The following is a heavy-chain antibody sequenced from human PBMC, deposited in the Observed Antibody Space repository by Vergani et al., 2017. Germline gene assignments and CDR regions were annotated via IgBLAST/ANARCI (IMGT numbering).Heavy chain of an antibody. D-gene: IGHD6-13*01. CDR1: GFSFPGYA. J-gene: IGHJ4*02. CDR3: AKDQGSSWYRLTGY. CDR2: VSGSSATP. V-gene: IGHV3-23*01. Sequence: EVQLLESGGGLVQPGGSLRLSCEASGFSFPGYAMSWVRQAPGKGLEWVSSVSGSSATPYYADSVKGRFTISRDNSKNTLYLQMNSLRAEDTAVYYCAKDQGSSWYRLTGYWGQGTLVTVSS.